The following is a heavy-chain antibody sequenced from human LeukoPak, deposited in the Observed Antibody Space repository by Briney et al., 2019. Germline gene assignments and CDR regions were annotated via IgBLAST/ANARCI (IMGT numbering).Heavy chain of an antibody. D-gene: IGHD3-22*01. Sequence: GGSLRLSCAASGFTFSSYTMNWVRQPPGKGLEWVAVISYDGSNKYYADSVKGRFTISRDNSKNTLYLQMNSLRAEDTAVYYCARGTQNYYDSSGCLDYWGQGTLVTVSS. CDR3: ARGTQNYYDSSGCLDY. CDR1: GFTFSSYT. J-gene: IGHJ4*02. CDR2: ISYDGSNK. V-gene: IGHV3-30-3*01.